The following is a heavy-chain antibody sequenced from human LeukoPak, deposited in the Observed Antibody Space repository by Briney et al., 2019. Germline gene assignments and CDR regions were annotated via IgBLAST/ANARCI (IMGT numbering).Heavy chain of an antibody. CDR2: ISSSSSYI. J-gene: IGHJ4*02. CDR3: ARGFEIPVRDSNFDY. V-gene: IGHV3-21*01. D-gene: IGHD3-10*01. Sequence: PGGSLRLSCAASGFTFSSYSMNWVRQAPGKGLEWVSSISSSSSYIYYADSVKGRFTISRDNAKNSLYLQMNSLRAEDTAVYYCARGFEIPVRDSNFDYWGQGTLVTVSS. CDR1: GFTFSSYS.